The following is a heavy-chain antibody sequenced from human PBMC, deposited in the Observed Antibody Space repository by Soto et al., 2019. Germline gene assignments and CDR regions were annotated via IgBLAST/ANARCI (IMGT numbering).Heavy chain of an antibody. J-gene: IGHJ6*02. CDR1: GSTSNYY. CDR3: ARLRGSHFDMDV. Sequence: SETLSLTCVVSGSTSNYYWGWMRQPPGKGLEWIGSVYHSGITYYNPSLKGRVAILIDRSDSQFSLRLNSVTGADTAMYYCARLRGSHFDMDVWGQGTTVTVSS. CDR2: VYHSGIT. V-gene: IGHV4-38-2*01.